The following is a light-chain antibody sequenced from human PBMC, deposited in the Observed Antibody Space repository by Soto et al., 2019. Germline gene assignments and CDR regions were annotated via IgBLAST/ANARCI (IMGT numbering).Light chain of an antibody. J-gene: IGLJ3*02. V-gene: IGLV4-69*01. CDR2: INSDGSH. CDR3: QTWGTGPWV. Sequence: QLVLTQSPSASASLGASVKLTCTLSSGHSNYAIAWHQQQPEKGPRYLMKINSDGSHSKGGGIPDRFSGSSSGAERYLTISSLQSEDEADYYCQTWGTGPWVFGGGTKLTVL. CDR1: SGHSNYA.